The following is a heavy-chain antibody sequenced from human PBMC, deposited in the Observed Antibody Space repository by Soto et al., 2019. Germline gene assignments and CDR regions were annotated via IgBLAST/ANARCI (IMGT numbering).Heavy chain of an antibody. CDR1: GGSISSSNW. CDR2: IYHSGST. D-gene: IGHD2-15*01. Sequence: QVQLQESGPGLVKPSGTLSLTYAVSGGSISSSNWWSWVRQPPGKGLEWIGEIYHSGSTNYNPSLKSRVTISVDKSKNQFSLKLSSVTAADTAVYYCASRAGYCSGGSCYSRYYGMDVWGQGTTVTVSS. J-gene: IGHJ6*02. CDR3: ASRAGYCSGGSCYSRYYGMDV. V-gene: IGHV4-4*02.